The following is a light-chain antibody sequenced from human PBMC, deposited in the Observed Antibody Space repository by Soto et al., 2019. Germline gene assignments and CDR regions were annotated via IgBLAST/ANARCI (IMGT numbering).Light chain of an antibody. V-gene: IGKV3-20*01. CDR3: QQYGRTAWT. CDR1: QSVSTNF. Sequence: EIVLTQSPGTLSLSPGEGATLSCRASQSVSTNFFAWYQQKPGQAPRLLIYGASTRATGIPDRFSGSGSGKDFTILICRMEPEDFAVYYCQQYGRTAWTFGQGTKV. J-gene: IGKJ1*01. CDR2: GAS.